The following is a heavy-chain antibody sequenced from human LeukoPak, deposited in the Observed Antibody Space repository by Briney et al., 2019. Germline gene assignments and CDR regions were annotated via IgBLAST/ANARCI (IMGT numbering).Heavy chain of an antibody. J-gene: IGHJ4*02. V-gene: IGHV4-34*01. CDR3: ASLIAAAGTGGDY. CDR2: INHSGST. D-gene: IGHD6-13*01. CDR1: GGSFSGYY. Sequence: SETLSLTCAVYGGSFSGYYWGWIRQPPGKGLEWIGEINHSGSTNYNPSLKSRVTISVDTSKNQFSLKLSSVTAADTAVYYCASLIAAAGTGGDYWGQGTLVTVSS.